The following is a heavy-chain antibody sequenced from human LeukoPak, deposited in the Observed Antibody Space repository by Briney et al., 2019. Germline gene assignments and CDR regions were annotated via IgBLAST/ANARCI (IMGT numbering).Heavy chain of an antibody. CDR1: GYTFTGYY. J-gene: IGHJ4*02. CDR3: ARGGQVYYYGSGSYSYYFDY. CDR2: INPNSGGT. D-gene: IGHD3-10*01. V-gene: IGHV1-2*02. Sequence: ASVKVSCKASGYTFTGYYMHWVRQAPGQGLEWMGWINPNSGGTNYAQKFQGRVTMTRDTSISTAYMELSMLRSDDTAVYYCARGGQVYYYGSGSYSYYFDYWGQGTLVTVSS.